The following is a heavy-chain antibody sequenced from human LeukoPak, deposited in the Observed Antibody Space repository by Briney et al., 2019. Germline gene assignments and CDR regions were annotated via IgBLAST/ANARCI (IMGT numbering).Heavy chain of an antibody. CDR2: INPNSGGT. CDR3: ASTSGYSYGLDY. V-gene: IGHV1-2*02. D-gene: IGHD5-18*01. J-gene: IGHJ4*02. CDR1: GYTFTGYY. Sequence: GGSVKVSCKASGYTFTGYYMHWVRQAPGQGLEWMGWINPNSGGTNYAQKFQGRVTMTRDTSISTAYMELSRLRSDNTAVYYCASTSGYSYGLDYWGQGTLVTVSS.